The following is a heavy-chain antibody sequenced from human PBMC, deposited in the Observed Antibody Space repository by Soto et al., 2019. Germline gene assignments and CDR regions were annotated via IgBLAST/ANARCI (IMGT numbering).Heavy chain of an antibody. CDR3: AKPIKGYSGYDWTIRKENYFDY. V-gene: IGHV3-23*01. CDR2: ISGGGGST. J-gene: IGHJ4*02. CDR1: GFTFSSYW. D-gene: IGHD5-12*01. Sequence: HPGGSLRLSCAASGFTFSSYWMHWVRQAPGKGLEWVSGISGGGGSTYYADSVKGRFTISRDNSKNTLYLQMNSLRAEDTAVYYCAKPIKGYSGYDWTIRKENYFDYWGQGTLVTVSS.